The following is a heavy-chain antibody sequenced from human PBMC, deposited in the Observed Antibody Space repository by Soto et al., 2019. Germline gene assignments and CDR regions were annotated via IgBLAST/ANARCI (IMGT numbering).Heavy chain of an antibody. CDR3: ARALYYYDSSGYIFDY. J-gene: IGHJ4*02. CDR1: GFTVSSNY. V-gene: IGHV3-53*01. Sequence: PGGSLRLSCAASGFTVSSNYMSWVRQAPGKGLEWVSVIYSGGSTYYADSVKGRFTISRDNSKNTLYLQMNSLGAEDTAVYYCARALYYYDSSGYIFDYWGQGTLVTVSS. D-gene: IGHD3-22*01. CDR2: IYSGGST.